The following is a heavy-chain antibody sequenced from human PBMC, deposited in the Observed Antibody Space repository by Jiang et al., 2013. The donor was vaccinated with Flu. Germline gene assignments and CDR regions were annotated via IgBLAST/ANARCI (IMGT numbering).Heavy chain of an antibody. Sequence: SGGSVSSGSYYWSWIRQPPGKGLEWIGYIYYSGSTNXNPSLKSRVTISVDTSKNQFSLKLSSVTAADTAVYYCASTPHSGYSYGGVYYWGQGTLVTVSS. CDR3: ASTPHSGYSYGGVYY. V-gene: IGHV4-61*01. D-gene: IGHD5-18*01. CDR1: GGSVSSGSYY. CDR2: IYYSGST. J-gene: IGHJ4*02.